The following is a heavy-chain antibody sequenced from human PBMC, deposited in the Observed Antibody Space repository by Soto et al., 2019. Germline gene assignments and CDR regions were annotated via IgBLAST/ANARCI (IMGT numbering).Heavy chain of an antibody. J-gene: IGHJ3*01. CDR1: GYRFTNKW. CDR3: ARRDLSGWFDAFDV. V-gene: IGHV5-51*01. D-gene: IGHD6-19*01. Sequence: GESLKISCQGFGYRFTNKWIGWVRQMPGKGLEWMGVIYPADSDTRYSPSFQGQVTISVDKSNSTPYRQWSSLKAADTALYYCARRDLSGWFDAFDVWGRGTVVTVSS. CDR2: IYPADSDT.